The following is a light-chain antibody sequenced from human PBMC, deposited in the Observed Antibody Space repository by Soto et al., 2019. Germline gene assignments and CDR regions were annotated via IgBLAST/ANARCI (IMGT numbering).Light chain of an antibody. Sequence: EIVMTQSPATLSVSPGERATLSCRASQSVSSNLAWYQQKPGQAPRLLIYDTSTRATGIPARFSGSGSGTDFTLTISSLQSEDFGLYYCQQYNTWPSLTFGGGTKVDIK. CDR1: QSVSSN. V-gene: IGKV3-15*01. J-gene: IGKJ4*01. CDR2: DTS. CDR3: QQYNTWPSLT.